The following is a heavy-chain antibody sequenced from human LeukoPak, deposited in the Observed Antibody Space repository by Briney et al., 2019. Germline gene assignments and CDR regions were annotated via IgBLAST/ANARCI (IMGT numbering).Heavy chain of an antibody. J-gene: IGHJ3*02. CDR3: ARDPGSGAFDI. D-gene: IGHD2-15*01. CDR1: GFTFSSYA. CDR2: ISYDGSNK. V-gene: IGHV3-30-3*01. Sequence: GGSLRLSCAASGFTFSSYAMHWVRQAPGKGLEWVAVISYDGSNKYYADSVKGRFTISRDNSKNTLYLQMNSLRAEDTAVYYCARDPGSGAFDIWGQGTMVTVSS.